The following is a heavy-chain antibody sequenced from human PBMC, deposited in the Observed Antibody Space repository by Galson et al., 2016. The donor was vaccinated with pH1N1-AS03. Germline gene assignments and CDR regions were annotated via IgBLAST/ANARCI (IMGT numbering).Heavy chain of an antibody. CDR3: AGDLGWKYGGLDL. CDR1: GFIFSAYP. D-gene: IGHD1-7*01. J-gene: IGHJ5*02. Sequence: SLRLSCAASGFIFSAYPMNWVRQAPGKGLEWVSFIGTSSTYIYYADSVKGRFTISRDNMKKSLYLQLNSTRAEDTGIYYCAGDLGWKYGGLDLWCQGTLLTVSS. CDR2: IGTSSTYI. V-gene: IGHV3-21*01.